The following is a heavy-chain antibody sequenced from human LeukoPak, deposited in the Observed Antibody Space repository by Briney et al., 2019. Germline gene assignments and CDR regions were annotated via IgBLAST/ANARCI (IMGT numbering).Heavy chain of an antibody. V-gene: IGHV4-59*12. D-gene: IGHD6-6*01. CDR2: IYYSGST. CDR1: GGSIGSYY. Sequence: SETLSLTCTVSGGSIGSYYWSWIRQPPGKGLEWIGYIYYSGSTNYNPSLKSRVTISVDTSKNQFSLKLNSVTAADTAVYYCIRYSSSSGYFDPWDQGTLVTVSS. J-gene: IGHJ5*02. CDR3: IRYSSSSGYFDP.